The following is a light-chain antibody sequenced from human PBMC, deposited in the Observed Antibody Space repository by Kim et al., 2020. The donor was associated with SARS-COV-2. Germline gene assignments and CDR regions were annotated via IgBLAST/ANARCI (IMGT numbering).Light chain of an antibody. Sequence: VAVGQTVRITCQKDRLRSDYATWYQQKPGPAPILVIYGKNNRPSGIPDRFSGSSSGNTASLTITGTQAGDEADYYCNSRDSNDNVVFGGGTQLTVL. CDR1: RLRSDY. CDR2: GKN. CDR3: NSRDSNDNVV. V-gene: IGLV3-19*01. J-gene: IGLJ2*01.